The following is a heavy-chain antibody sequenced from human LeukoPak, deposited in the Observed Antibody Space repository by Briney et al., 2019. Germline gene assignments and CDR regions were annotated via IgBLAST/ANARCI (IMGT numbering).Heavy chain of an antibody. Sequence: GSSVKVSCKASGGTFTSYAISWVRQAPGQGLEWMGGIIPIFGTASYAQKFQGRVTITADESTSTAYMELSSLRSEDTAVYYCARVWGSSGWYSIDYWGQGTLVTVSS. CDR3: ARVWGSSGWYSIDY. J-gene: IGHJ4*02. D-gene: IGHD6-19*01. V-gene: IGHV1-69*01. CDR2: IIPIFGTA. CDR1: GGTFTSYA.